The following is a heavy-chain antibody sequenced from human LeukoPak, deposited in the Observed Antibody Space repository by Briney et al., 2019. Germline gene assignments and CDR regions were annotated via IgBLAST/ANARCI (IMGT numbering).Heavy chain of an antibody. J-gene: IGHJ4*02. V-gene: IGHV4-34*01. CDR1: GGSFSGYY. CDR2: INHSGST. D-gene: IGHD6-13*01. Sequence: PSETLSLTCAVYGGSFSGYYWSWIRQPPGKGPEWIGEINHSGSTNYNPSLKSRVTISVDTSKNQFSLKLSSVTAADTAVYYCAGRYSSSWQYFDYWGQGTLVTVSS. CDR3: AGRYSSSWQYFDY.